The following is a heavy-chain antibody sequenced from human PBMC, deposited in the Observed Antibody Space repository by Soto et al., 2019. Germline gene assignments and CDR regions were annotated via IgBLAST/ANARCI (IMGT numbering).Heavy chain of an antibody. CDR3: AKSSDGAYFDY. Sequence: QVQLVESGGGVVQPGRSLRLSCAASGFTFSSYGMHWVRQAPGKGLEWVAVISYDGSNKYYADSVKGRFTISRDNSKNTLYLQMNSLRAEDTAVYYCAKSSDGAYFDYWGQGTLVTVSS. V-gene: IGHV3-30*18. J-gene: IGHJ4*02. CDR1: GFTFSSYG. D-gene: IGHD3-22*01. CDR2: ISYDGSNK.